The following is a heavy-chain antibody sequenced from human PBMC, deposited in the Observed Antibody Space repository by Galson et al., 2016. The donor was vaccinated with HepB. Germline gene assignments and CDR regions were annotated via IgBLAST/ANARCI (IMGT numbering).Heavy chain of an antibody. J-gene: IGHJ4*02. V-gene: IGHV3-15*01. CDR3: TTSGYSYGRFGY. CDR1: GFTFSNAW. CDR2: IKSKTDGGTT. Sequence: SLRLSCAASGFTFSNAWMSWVRQAPGKGLEWVGRIKSKTDGGTTDYSAPVNGGFTISRDDSKNMLYLQLNSPKTADTAVYYCTTSGYSYGRFGYWGQGALVTVSS. D-gene: IGHD5-12*01.